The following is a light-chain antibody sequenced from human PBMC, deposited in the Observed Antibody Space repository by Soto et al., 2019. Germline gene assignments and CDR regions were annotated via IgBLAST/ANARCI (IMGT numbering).Light chain of an antibody. J-gene: IGKJ3*01. CDR2: GAS. CDR1: QSVSSN. Sequence: EIVMTQSPATLSVSPGERATLSCRASQSVSSNLALYQQKPGQAPRLLIYGASTRATGIPARFSCSGSGTEFTLNLSTLQSEDFAVYYSKQYHNWPPKGATFAHGTKVDIK. CDR3: KQYHNWPPKGAT. V-gene: IGKV3-15*01.